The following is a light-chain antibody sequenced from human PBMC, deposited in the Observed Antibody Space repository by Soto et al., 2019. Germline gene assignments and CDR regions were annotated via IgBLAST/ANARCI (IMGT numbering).Light chain of an antibody. Sequence: EIVLTQSPGTLSLSPGEIATLSCRASQSVSNNYLAWYQQKPGQAPRLLIYGASNRATGIPDRFSGSGSGTDFTLTITRLEPEDFAVYYCQQYGSSPSTFGQGTKVDIK. CDR1: QSVSNNY. J-gene: IGKJ1*01. CDR2: GAS. V-gene: IGKV3-20*01. CDR3: QQYGSSPST.